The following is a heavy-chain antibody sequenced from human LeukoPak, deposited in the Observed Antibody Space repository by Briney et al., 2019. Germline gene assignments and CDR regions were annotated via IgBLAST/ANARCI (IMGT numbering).Heavy chain of an antibody. CDR1: GGSISSGSYY. V-gene: IGHV4-61*02. Sequence: SETLSLTCSVSGGSISSGSYYWSWIRQPAGKGLEWIGRFYTSGSTNYNPSLKSRVTISVDTSKNQFSLKLSSVTAADTAVYYCARVSSQDYYYYYMDVWGKGTTVTVSS. J-gene: IGHJ6*03. CDR3: ARVSSQDYYYYYMDV. CDR2: FYTSGST.